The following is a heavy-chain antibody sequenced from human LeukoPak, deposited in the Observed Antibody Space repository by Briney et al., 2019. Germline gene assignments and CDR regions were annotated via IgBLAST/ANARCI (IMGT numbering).Heavy chain of an antibody. CDR3: ASVVVTAIRDY. D-gene: IGHD2-21*02. V-gene: IGHV3-23*01. CDR1: GFTFTSDA. Sequence: PGGSLRLSCVASGFTFTSDAMNWVRQAPGKGLEWVSSTVSRGTTQYADSVKGRFTISRDNSKNTLYLQMNSLRAEDTAIYYCASVVVTAIRDYWGQGTLVTVSS. CDR2: TVSRGTT. J-gene: IGHJ4*02.